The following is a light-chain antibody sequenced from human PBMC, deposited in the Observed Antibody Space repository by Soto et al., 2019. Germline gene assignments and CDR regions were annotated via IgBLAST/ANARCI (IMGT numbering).Light chain of an antibody. J-gene: IGLJ3*02. Sequence: QLVLTQPPSASGTPGQRVTISCSGSSSNIGSNPVNWYQQLPGTAPRLLIYSNNERPSRVPDRFSVSTSGTSASLAISGLQSEDEADYYCAAWDESLNGWVFGGGTQLTVL. CDR1: SSNIGSNP. CDR2: SNN. CDR3: AAWDESLNGWV. V-gene: IGLV1-44*01.